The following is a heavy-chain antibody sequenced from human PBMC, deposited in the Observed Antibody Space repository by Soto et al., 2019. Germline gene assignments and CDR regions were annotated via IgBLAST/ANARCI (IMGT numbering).Heavy chain of an antibody. CDR3: AREGSGYYYPIFDY. CDR2: ISSSSSYI. Sequence: GGSLRLSCAASGFTFSSYSMNWVRQAPGKGLEWVPSISSSSSYIYYADSVKGRFTISRDNAKNSLYLQMNSLRAEDTAVYYCAREGSGYYYPIFDYWGQGTLVTVSS. J-gene: IGHJ4*02. V-gene: IGHV3-21*01. D-gene: IGHD3-22*01. CDR1: GFTFSSYS.